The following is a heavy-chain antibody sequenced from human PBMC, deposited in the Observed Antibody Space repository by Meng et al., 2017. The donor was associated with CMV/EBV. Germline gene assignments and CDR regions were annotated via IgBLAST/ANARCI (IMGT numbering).Heavy chain of an antibody. CDR3: ARDQGFDSYCSSTSCYPNWFDP. D-gene: IGHD2-2*01. CDR2: VSYSGNT. J-gene: IGHJ5*02. Sequence: SETLSLTCSVSGVSITSFYWTWVRQAPGKGLEWIGYVSYSGNTNYNPSFRSRVTISRETSRNQFSLHLTSVTAADTAVYFCARDQGFDSYCSSTSCYPNWFDPWGQGTLVTVSS. CDR1: GVSITSFY. V-gene: IGHV4-59*01.